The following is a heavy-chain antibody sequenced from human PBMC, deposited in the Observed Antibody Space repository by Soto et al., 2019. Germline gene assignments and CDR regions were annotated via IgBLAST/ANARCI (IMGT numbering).Heavy chain of an antibody. D-gene: IGHD6-13*01. CDR1: AGTFSCYS. CDR3: ARTSSSSWYDYYYYYGMDV. J-gene: IGHJ6*02. V-gene: IGHV1-69*01. CDR2: TIPIFGTA. Sequence: SVKVSSQASAGTFSCYSIRAVRQSPRRGHQWRGGTIPIFGTANYAQKFQGRVTITADESTSTAYMELSSRRSEDTAVYYCARTSSSSWYDYYYYYGMDVWGQATTVTV.